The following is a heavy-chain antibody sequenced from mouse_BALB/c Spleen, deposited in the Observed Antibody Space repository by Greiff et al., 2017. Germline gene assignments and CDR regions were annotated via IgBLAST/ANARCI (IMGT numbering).Heavy chain of an antibody. J-gene: IGHJ4*01. CDR2: IDPANGNT. D-gene: IGHD2-4*01. V-gene: IGHV14-3*02. CDR1: GFNIKDTY. CDR3: ARGMITTDYYAMDY. Sequence: VQLQQSGAELVKPGASVKLSCTASGFNIKDTYMHWVKQRPEQGLEWIGRIDPANGNTKYDPKFQGKATITADTSSNTAYLQLSSLTSEDTAVYYCARGMITTDYYAMDYWGQGTSVTVSS.